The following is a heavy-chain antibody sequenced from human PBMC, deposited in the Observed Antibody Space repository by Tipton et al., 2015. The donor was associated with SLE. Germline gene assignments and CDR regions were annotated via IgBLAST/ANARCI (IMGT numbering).Heavy chain of an antibody. D-gene: IGHD2-21*02. Sequence: TLSLTCTVSGGSINNYYWNWIRQPAGKGLEWIGRISSSGSTNYNPSLKSRVTMSVDTSENQFSLKLTSVTAADTAVYYCARQKTAVEITFDSWGQGALVTVSS. V-gene: IGHV4-4*07. J-gene: IGHJ4*02. CDR2: ISSSGST. CDR1: GGSINNYY. CDR3: ARQKTAVEITFDS.